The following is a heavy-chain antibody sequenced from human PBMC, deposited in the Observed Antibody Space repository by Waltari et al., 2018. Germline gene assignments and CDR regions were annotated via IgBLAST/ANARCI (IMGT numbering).Heavy chain of an antibody. CDR3: AMEGKTYYSQQPYYFDY. CDR2: VTPVLGAA. Sequence: QVQLVQSGAEVKKPGSSVKVSCKASGGTFSSNAISWVRQAPGQGLEGMGGVTPVLGAAGYAQNVQGRVTINADESTGTAYMELSSLRSEDTAVYYCAMEGKTYYSQQPYYFDYWGQGTLVTVSS. CDR1: GGTFSSNA. J-gene: IGHJ4*02. D-gene: IGHD3-10*01. V-gene: IGHV1-69*01.